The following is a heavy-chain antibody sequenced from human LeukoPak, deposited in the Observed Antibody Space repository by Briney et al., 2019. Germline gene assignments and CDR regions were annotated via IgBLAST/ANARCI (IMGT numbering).Heavy chain of an antibody. J-gene: IGHJ3*02. CDR3: ARDSRVSVTMIVVVHYDAFDI. CDR1: GYTFTSYG. D-gene: IGHD3-22*01. Sequence: ASVKVSCKASGYTFTSYGISWVRQAPGQGLEWMGWSSAYNGNTNYAQKLQGRVTMTTDTSTSTAYMELRSLRSDDTAVYYCARDSRVSVTMIVVVHYDAFDIWGQGTMVTVSS. V-gene: IGHV1-18*01. CDR2: SSAYNGNT.